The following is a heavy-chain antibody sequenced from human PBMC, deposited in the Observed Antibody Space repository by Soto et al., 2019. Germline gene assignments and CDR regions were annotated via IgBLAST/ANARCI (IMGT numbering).Heavy chain of an antibody. CDR2: IWYDGSNK. J-gene: IGHJ4*02. Sequence: QVQLVESGGGVVQPGRSLRLSCAASGFTFSSYGMHWVRQAPGKGLEWVAVIWYDGSNKYYADSVKGRFTISRDNSKNTLYLQMNSLRAEDTAVYYCARAERCISTSCYGGDYWGQGTLVTVSS. CDR1: GFTFSSYG. CDR3: ARAERCISTSCYGGDY. V-gene: IGHV3-33*01. D-gene: IGHD2-2*01.